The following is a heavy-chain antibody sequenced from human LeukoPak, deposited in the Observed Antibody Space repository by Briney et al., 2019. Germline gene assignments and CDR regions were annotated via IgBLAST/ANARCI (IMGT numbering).Heavy chain of an antibody. CDR1: GDSVSSNTAA. J-gene: IGHJ4*02. CDR2: TYYRSKWYN. D-gene: IGHD3-22*01. Sequence: SQTLSLTCAISGDSVSSNTAAWSWIRQSPSRGLEWLGRTYYRSKWYNDYALSVKSRITINPDTSKNQFSLQLNSVTSEDTAVYYCARVKDYYDGSVYYFLDYWGQGSLVSVSS. CDR3: ARVKDYYDGSVYYFLDY. V-gene: IGHV6-1*01.